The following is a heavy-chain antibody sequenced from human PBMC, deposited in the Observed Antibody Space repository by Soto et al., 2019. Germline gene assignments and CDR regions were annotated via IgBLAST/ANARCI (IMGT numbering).Heavy chain of an antibody. D-gene: IGHD3-10*01. CDR1: GFTVSSNY. Sequence: GGSLRLSCAASGFTVSSNYMSWVRQAPGKGLEWVSVIYSGGSTYYSDSVKGRFTISRENSKNTLYLQMNSLRAEDAAVYYCERDQRPMVRGVGYYYYGMDVWGQGTTVTVSS. CDR2: IYSGGST. V-gene: IGHV3-66*01. J-gene: IGHJ6*02. CDR3: ERDQRPMVRGVGYYYYGMDV.